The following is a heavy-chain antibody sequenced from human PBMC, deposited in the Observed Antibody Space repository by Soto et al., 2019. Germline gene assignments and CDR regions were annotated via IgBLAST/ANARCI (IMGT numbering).Heavy chain of an antibody. CDR2: ISAYNGNT. CDR1: GYTFTSYG. D-gene: IGHD2-21*01. J-gene: IGHJ6*02. CDR3: ARHSELRYYHYGMDV. Sequence: GASVKVSCKASGYTFTSYGISWVRQAPGQGLEWMGWISAYNGNTNYAQKLQGRVTMTTDTSTSTAYMELRSLRSDDTAVYYCARHSELRYYHYGMDVWGQGTTVTVSS. V-gene: IGHV1-18*01.